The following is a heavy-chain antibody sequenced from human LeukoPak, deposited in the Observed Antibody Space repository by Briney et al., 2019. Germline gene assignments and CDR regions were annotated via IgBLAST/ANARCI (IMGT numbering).Heavy chain of an antibody. CDR2: IYPGDFDT. CDR3: ARQPMGGYYDSSGYPTDAFDI. D-gene: IGHD3-22*01. Sequence: GESLKISCKTSGYRFISYWIGWVRQMPGKGLEWMGIIYPGDFDTRYSPSFQGQVTISADKSISTAYLQWSSLKASDTAMYYCARQPMGGYYDSSGYPTDAFDIWGQGTMVTVSS. CDR1: GYRFISYW. V-gene: IGHV5-51*01. J-gene: IGHJ3*02.